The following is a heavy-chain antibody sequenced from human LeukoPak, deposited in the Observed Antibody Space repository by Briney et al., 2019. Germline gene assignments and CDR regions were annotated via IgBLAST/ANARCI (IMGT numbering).Heavy chain of an antibody. J-gene: IGHJ4*02. V-gene: IGHV4-59*01. D-gene: IGHD3-22*01. Sequence: SETLSLTCVVYGGSFSVYYWSWIRQPPGKGLEWIGYIYYSGSTNYNPSLKSRVTISVDTSKNQFSLKLSSVTAADTAVYYCAREIHSSGYYQNYYFDYWGQGTLVTVSS. CDR3: AREIHSSGYYQNYYFDY. CDR1: GGSFSVYY. CDR2: IYYSGST.